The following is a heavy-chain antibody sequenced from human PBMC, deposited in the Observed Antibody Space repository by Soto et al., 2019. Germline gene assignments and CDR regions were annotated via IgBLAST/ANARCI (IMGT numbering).Heavy chain of an antibody. J-gene: IGHJ4*02. V-gene: IGHV3-7*04. CDR2: INEDGSVV. Sequence: GGSLRLSCAGAGLTFSSHWMSWVRQAPGKGLEWVANINEDGSVVNYVDSVRGRFTISRDNAKKSLYLQMSSLRAEDTAVYYCARGPFWGQGTLVTVSS. CDR1: GLTFSSHW. CDR3: ARGPF.